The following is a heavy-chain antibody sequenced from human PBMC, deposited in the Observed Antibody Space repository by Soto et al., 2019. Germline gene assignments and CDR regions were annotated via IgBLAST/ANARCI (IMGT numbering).Heavy chain of an antibody. J-gene: IGHJ1*01. CDR1: GFTFSDYY. CDR3: ARGSHGWQQPEDGSTSEYFQH. V-gene: IGHV3-11*01. Sequence: PGGSLRLSCAASGFTFSDYYMSWIRQAPGKGLEWVSYISSSGSTIYYADSVKGRFTISRDNAKNSLYLQMNSLRAEDTAVYYCARGSHGWQQPEDGSTSEYFQHWGQGTLVTVSS. CDR2: ISSSGSTI. D-gene: IGHD6-13*01.